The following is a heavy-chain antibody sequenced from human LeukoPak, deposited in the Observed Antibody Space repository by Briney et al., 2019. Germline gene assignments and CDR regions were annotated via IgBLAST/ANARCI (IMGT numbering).Heavy chain of an antibody. V-gene: IGHV3-11*01. D-gene: IGHD2-15*01. Sequence: GGSLRLSCAASGFTFSDYYMSWIRQAPGKGLEWVSYISSSGSTIYYADSVKGRFTISGDNAKNSLYLQMNSLRAEDTAVYYCARVYCSGGSCYGGGYYFDYWGQGTLVTVSS. J-gene: IGHJ4*02. CDR3: ARVYCSGGSCYGGGYYFDY. CDR2: ISSSGSTI. CDR1: GFTFSDYY.